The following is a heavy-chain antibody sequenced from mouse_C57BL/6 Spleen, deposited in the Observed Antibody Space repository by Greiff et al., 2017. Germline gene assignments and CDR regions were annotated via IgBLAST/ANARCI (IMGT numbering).Heavy chain of an antibody. D-gene: IGHD1-1*01. J-gene: IGHJ2*01. CDR2: ISSGSSTI. CDR1: GFTFSDYG. CDR3: ARGIYYYGSSYYFDY. V-gene: IGHV5-17*01. Sequence: EVQRVESGGGLVKPGGSLKLSCAASGFTFSDYGMHWVRQAPEKGLEWVAYISSGSSTIYYADTVKCRFTISRDNSKNTLFLQMTGLRSEDTAIYYCARGIYYYGSSYYFDYWGQGTTLTVSS.